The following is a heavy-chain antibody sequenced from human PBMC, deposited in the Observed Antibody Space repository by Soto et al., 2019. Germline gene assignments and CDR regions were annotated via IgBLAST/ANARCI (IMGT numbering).Heavy chain of an antibody. D-gene: IGHD3-10*02. CDR3: ARSYVQSRPIDY. Sequence: ASVKVSCKVSGYTLTELSMHWVLQAPGKGLEWMGGFDPEDGETIYAQKFQGRVAMTSDTSTSTVYMDLSSLRSEDTAVYYCARSYVQSRPIDYWGQGTLVTVSS. CDR1: GYTLTELS. J-gene: IGHJ4*02. CDR2: FDPEDGET. V-gene: IGHV1-24*01.